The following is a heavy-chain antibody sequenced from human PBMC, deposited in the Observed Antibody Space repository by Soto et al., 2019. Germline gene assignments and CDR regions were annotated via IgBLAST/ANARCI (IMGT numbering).Heavy chain of an antibody. CDR3: ASGRSQQLVAAFDY. CDR1: GFTFDDYA. Sequence: EVQLVESGGGLVQPGWSLRLSCVASGFTFDDYAMHWVRQAPGKGLEWVSGISWNSGSIDYAGSVKGRFTISRDNAKNSLFLQMNSLRPEDTALYYCASGRSQQLVAAFDYWGPGTLVTVSS. V-gene: IGHV3-9*01. D-gene: IGHD6-13*01. J-gene: IGHJ4*02. CDR2: ISWNSGSI.